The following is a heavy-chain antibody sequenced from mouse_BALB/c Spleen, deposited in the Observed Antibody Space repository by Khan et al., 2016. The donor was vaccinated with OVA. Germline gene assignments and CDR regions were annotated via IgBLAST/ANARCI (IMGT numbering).Heavy chain of an antibody. D-gene: IGHD2-2*01. CDR2: IFPGSVSI. CDR3: ARGGYGGFAF. V-gene: IGHV1-9*01. J-gene: IGHJ3*01. Sequence: QVQLKQSGGDLMKPGASVKISCKATGYTFSSYWIEWVKQRPGQGLEWIGQIFPGSVSITYNEKFKGKATFTAETSSNTAYMQLSSLTSEDSAVYYCARGGYGGFAFWGQGTLVTVSA. CDR1: GYTFSSYW.